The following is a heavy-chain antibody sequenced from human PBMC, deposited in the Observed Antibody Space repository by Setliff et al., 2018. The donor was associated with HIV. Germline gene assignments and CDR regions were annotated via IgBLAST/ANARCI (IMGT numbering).Heavy chain of an antibody. CDR2: IYYSGNT. CDR3: ARGGCSGGSCYSGAFEI. D-gene: IGHD2-15*01. V-gene: IGHV4-30-4*08. J-gene: IGHJ3*02. CDR1: GGSISSGDYY. Sequence: PSETLSLTCTVSGGSISSGDYYWTWIRQPPGKGLEWIGYIYYSGNTYSNPSLKSGITISIDTSKNQFSLRLNSVTAADTAVYHCARGGCSGGSCYSGAFEIWGQGTMVTVSS.